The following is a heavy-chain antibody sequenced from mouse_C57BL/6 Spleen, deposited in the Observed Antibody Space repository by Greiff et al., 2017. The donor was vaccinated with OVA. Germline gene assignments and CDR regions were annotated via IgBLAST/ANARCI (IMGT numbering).Heavy chain of an antibody. CDR3: ARSDYGSNNPWYFDV. CDR2: IDPSDSYT. J-gene: IGHJ1*03. V-gene: IGHV1-69*01. Sequence: QVQLKQPGAELVMPGASVKLSCKASGYTFTSYWMHWVKQRPGQGLEWIGEIDPSDSYTNYNQKFKGKSTLTVDKSSSTAYMQLSSLTSEDSAVYYCARSDYGSNNPWYFDVWGTGTTVTVSS. CDR1: GYTFTSYW. D-gene: IGHD1-1*01.